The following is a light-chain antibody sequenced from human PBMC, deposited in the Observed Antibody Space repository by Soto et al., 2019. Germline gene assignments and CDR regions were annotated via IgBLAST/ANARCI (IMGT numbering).Light chain of an antibody. CDR2: EVS. CDR1: SSDVGGYNY. V-gene: IGLV2-14*01. J-gene: IGLJ2*01. Sequence: QSALTQPASVSGSPGQSITISCTGTSSDVGGYNYVSWYQHHPGKAPKLMIYEVSNRPSGVSNRFSGSKSGNTASLTIFGLQTEDEADYYCSSYTTSSTRIFGGGTKLTVL. CDR3: SSYTTSSTRI.